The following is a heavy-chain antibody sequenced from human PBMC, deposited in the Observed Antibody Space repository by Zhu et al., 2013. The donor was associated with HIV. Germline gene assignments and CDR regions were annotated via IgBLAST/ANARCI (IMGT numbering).Heavy chain of an antibody. CDR3: ARGGAFDF. CDR2: ISPSTGGT. J-gene: IGHJ4*02. CDR1: GYTFTDYY. Sequence: QVQLVQSGAEVKKPGASVKVSCKASGYTFTDYYIHWVRQAPGQGLEWMGWISPSTGGTNYAQNFQGRVTMTRDTAITTVYMDLNRLTSYDTAVYYCARGGAFDFWGQGTLVTVSS. V-gene: IGHV1-2*02.